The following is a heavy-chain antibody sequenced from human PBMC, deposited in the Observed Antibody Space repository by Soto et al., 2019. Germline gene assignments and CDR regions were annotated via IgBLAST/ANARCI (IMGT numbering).Heavy chain of an antibody. CDR1: GFSFSSYA. D-gene: IGHD5-12*01. V-gene: IGHV3-23*01. Sequence: EVQLLESGGGLVQPGGSLRLSCAASGFSFSSYAMVWVRQAPGKGLEWVSVISARGGSSYFADSVKGRFTISRDNSKNVLSLEMNSLRAEDTAIYFCAKDSIEYSASVDNWGQGTLVLVSS. CDR2: ISARGGSS. CDR3: AKDSIEYSASVDN. J-gene: IGHJ4*02.